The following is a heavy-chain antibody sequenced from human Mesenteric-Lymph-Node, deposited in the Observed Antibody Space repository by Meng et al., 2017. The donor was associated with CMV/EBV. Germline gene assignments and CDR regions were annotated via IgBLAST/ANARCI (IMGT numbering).Heavy chain of an antibody. J-gene: IGHJ4*02. CDR3: ARLAFYYGSGSYCDY. D-gene: IGHD3-10*01. Sequence: GFTFSTYSMTWVSQAPGKGLEWVSSISTASNYIQYADSVKGRFTISRDNAKNSLYLEMNNLKAEDTAVYYCARLAFYYGSGSYCDYWGQGTPVTVSS. V-gene: IGHV3-21*01. CDR1: GFTFSTYS. CDR2: ISTASNYI.